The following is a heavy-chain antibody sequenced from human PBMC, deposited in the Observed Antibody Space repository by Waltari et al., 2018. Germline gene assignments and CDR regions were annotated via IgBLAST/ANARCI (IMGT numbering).Heavy chain of an antibody. CDR3: AKGKIGQQLVRDFDY. J-gene: IGHJ4*02. V-gene: IGHV3-30*02. Sequence: VQLVEYGGGVVQPGGSLRLSCAASGFTFSNYALHWVRQAPGKGLEWSSFIRYDGSNEYYADSVKGRFTISRDNSKNTLYLQMNSLRAEDTAVYYCAKGKIGQQLVRDFDYWGQGTLVTVSS. CDR1: GFTFSNYA. D-gene: IGHD6-13*01. CDR2: IRYDGSNE.